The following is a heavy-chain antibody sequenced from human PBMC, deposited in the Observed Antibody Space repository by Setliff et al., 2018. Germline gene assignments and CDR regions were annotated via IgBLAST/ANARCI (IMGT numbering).Heavy chain of an antibody. Sequence: GGSLRLSCSVSGFTFGDYAMTWVRQAPGTGLEWVGFIRSKAYGGTTEYAASVKGRLTISRDDTESIAYLQMNSLKTEDTAVYYCIRLSSSAYFYMDTWGKGTTVTVSS. J-gene: IGHJ6*03. CDR2: IRSKAYGGTT. V-gene: IGHV3-49*04. CDR1: GFTFGDYA. CDR3: IRLSSSAYFYMDT. D-gene: IGHD6-19*01.